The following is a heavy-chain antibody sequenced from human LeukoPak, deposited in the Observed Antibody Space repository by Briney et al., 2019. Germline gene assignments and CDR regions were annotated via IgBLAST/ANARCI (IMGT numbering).Heavy chain of an antibody. Sequence: HPGRSLRLSCAVFGFSFDDYAMHWVRQAPGKGLEWVSGISWNSGRIGYADSVKGRFTISRDNAKNSLYLQMNSLRPEDTALYYCARGYCGTTTCPLDFWGQGTLVTVSS. CDR2: ISWNSGRI. D-gene: IGHD2-2*01. V-gene: IGHV3-9*01. J-gene: IGHJ4*02. CDR3: ARGYCGTTTCPLDF. CDR1: GFSFDDYA.